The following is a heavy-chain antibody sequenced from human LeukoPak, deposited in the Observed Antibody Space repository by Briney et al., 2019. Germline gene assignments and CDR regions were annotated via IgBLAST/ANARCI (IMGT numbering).Heavy chain of an antibody. J-gene: IGHJ4*02. CDR2: ISSSSSYI. Sequence: PGGSLRLSCAASGFAFNTYSMNWVRQAPGKGLEWVSSISSSSSYIYYADSLKGRFTISRDNSKNTLYLQMNSLRAEDTAVYYCARGYCSGGSCYPLDYWGQGTLVTVSS. D-gene: IGHD2-15*01. V-gene: IGHV3-21*01. CDR1: GFAFNTYS. CDR3: ARGYCSGGSCYPLDY.